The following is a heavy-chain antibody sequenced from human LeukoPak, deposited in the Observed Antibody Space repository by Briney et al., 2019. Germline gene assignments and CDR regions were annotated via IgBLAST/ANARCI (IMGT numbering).Heavy chain of an antibody. CDR3: AKDEAVAGGGYFDY. Sequence: GGSLRLSCAASGFTFSSFAMSWVRQAPGQGLEWVSAISDNSGNTYYADSVKGRFTISRDNSKNTLYLQMNSLRAEDTAVYYCAKDEAVAGGGYFDYWGQGTLVTVSS. J-gene: IGHJ4*02. CDR1: GFTFSSFA. D-gene: IGHD6-19*01. CDR2: ISDNSGNT. V-gene: IGHV3-23*01.